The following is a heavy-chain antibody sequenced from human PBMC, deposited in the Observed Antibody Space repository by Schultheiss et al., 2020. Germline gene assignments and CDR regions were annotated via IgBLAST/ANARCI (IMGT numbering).Heavy chain of an antibody. Sequence: GGSLRLSCAASGYTFSSYAMHWVRQAPGKGLEWVSAISGSGGSTYYADSVKGRFTISRDNSKNTLYLQMNSLRAEDTAVYYCAKDRADTAMVNPKLAVHDAFDIWGQGTMVTVSS. CDR2: ISGSGGST. D-gene: IGHD5-18*01. CDR1: GYTFSSYA. CDR3: AKDRADTAMVNPKLAVHDAFDI. J-gene: IGHJ3*02. V-gene: IGHV3-23*01.